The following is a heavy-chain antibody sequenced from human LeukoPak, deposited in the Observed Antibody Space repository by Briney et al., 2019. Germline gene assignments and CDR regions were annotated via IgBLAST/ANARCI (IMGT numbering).Heavy chain of an antibody. CDR1: GGSISSYY. V-gene: IGHV4-59*01. Sequence: SETLSLTCTVSGGSISSYYRSWIRQPPGKGLEWIGYIYYSGSTNYNPSLKSRVTISVDTSKNQFSLKLSSVTAADTAVYYCARDLDDILFYYWGQGTLVTVSS. J-gene: IGHJ4*02. CDR3: ARDLDDILFYY. D-gene: IGHD3-9*01. CDR2: IYYSGST.